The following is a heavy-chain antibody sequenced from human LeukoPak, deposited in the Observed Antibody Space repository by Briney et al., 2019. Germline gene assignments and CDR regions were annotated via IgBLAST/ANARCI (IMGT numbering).Heavy chain of an antibody. CDR3: ASIAEAGRGVLEYYFDY. Sequence: SETLSLTCTVSGGSISSYYWSWIRQPPGKGLEWIGYIYYSGSTNYNPSLKSRVTISVDTSKNQFSLKLSSVTAADTAVYYCASIAEAGRGVLEYYFDYWGQGTLVTVSS. CDR2: IYYSGST. D-gene: IGHD6-19*01. J-gene: IGHJ4*02. V-gene: IGHV4-59*01. CDR1: GGSISSYY.